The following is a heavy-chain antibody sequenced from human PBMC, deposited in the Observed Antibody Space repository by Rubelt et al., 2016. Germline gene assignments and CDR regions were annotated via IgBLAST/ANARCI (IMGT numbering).Heavy chain of an antibody. CDR2: IYWDDEK. Sequence: QITLKESGPTLVKPTQTLTLTCTFPGFSLSTSGVGVGWIRQPAGKALEWLALIYWDDEKRYSPSLKSRLTITKDPSKNQVVLAMTNMDPVDTATYYCAHSTSSAYYYYDYYMDVWGKGTTVTVSS. V-gene: IGHV2-5*02. J-gene: IGHJ6*03. CDR3: AHSTSSAYYYYDYYMDV. CDR1: GFSLSTSGVG.